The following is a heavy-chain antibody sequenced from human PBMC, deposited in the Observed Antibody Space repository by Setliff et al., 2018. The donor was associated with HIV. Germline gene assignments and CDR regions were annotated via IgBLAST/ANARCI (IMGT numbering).Heavy chain of an antibody. CDR3: VRRDVSFLFGQFDS. V-gene: IGHV4-38-2*01. CDR2: IYDGGTT. J-gene: IGHJ4*02. Sequence: TLSLTCDVSGYSINDIHYWGWIRQPPGKGLECLGNIYDGGTTYHNPSLKGRVTISIDTSKAQFSLKLISVTAADTAVYYCVRRDVSFLFGQFDSWGQGILVTVSS. D-gene: IGHD3-10*02. CDR1: GYSINDIHY.